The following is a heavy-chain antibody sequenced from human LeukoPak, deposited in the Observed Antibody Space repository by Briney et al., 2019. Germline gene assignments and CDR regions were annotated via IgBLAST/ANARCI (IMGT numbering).Heavy chain of an antibody. J-gene: IGHJ4*02. CDR2: TYYRSKWYT. CDR1: GDTVSSNTAG. D-gene: IGHD2-2*01. CDR3: ARDDKGGYVH. V-gene: IGHV6-1*01. Sequence: SQTLSLTCAISGDTVSSNTAGWSWIRQSPSRGLEWLGRTYYRSKWYTDHAVSVKSRITINPDTSKNQFSLQLNSVTPEDTAVYYCARDDKGGYVHWGQGTLVTVSS.